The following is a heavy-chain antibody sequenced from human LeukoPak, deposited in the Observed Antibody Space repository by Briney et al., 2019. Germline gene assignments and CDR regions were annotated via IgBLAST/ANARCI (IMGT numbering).Heavy chain of an antibody. V-gene: IGHV1-2*04. J-gene: IGHJ4*02. CDR3: ARVDTAMVPFDY. Sequence: ASVKVSSKASGYTFTGYYMHWVRQAPGQGLEWMGWINPNSGGTNYAQKFQGWVTMTRGTSISTAYMELSRLRSDDTAVYYCARVDTAMVPFDYWGQGTLVTVSS. CDR2: INPNSGGT. D-gene: IGHD5-18*01. CDR1: GYTFTGYY.